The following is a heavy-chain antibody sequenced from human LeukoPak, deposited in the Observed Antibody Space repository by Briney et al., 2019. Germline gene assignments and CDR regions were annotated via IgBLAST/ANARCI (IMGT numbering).Heavy chain of an antibody. D-gene: IGHD2-2*01. V-gene: IGHV1-2*02. CDR3: AKGAYPIKYQLPVVD. CDR2: INPNSGGT. Sequence: GASVKVSCKASGYTFTGYYMHWVRQAPGQGLEWMGWINPNSGGTNYAQKFQGRVTMTRDTSISTAYMELSRLRSDDTAVYYCAKGAYPIKYQLPVVDWGQGTLVTVSS. J-gene: IGHJ4*02. CDR1: GYTFTGYY.